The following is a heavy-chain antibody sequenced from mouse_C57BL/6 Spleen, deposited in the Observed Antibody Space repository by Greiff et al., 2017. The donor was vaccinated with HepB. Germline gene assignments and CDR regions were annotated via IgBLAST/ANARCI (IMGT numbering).Heavy chain of an antibody. CDR3: ARLDGRDGYPWFAY. V-gene: IGHV1-50*01. CDR2: IDPSDSYT. Sequence: QVQLQQSGAELVKPGASVKLSCKASGYTFTSYWMQWVKQRPGQGLEWIGEIDPSDSYTNYNQKFKGKATLTVDTSSSTAYMQLSSLTSEDSAVYYWARLDGRDGYPWFAYWGQGTLVTVSA. D-gene: IGHD2-3*01. J-gene: IGHJ3*01. CDR1: GYTFTSYW.